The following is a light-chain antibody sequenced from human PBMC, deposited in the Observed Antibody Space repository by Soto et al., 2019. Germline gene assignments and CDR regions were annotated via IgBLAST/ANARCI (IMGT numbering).Light chain of an antibody. Sequence: EIVMTQSRATLSVSQGASATRYFRAIQRVTSYLACYQQNHGQAPRLRIYHASNRDTGIPARLRGSGSGTDFTLTISSLEPEDFAVYYCQQRSNWPTFGQGTKVDIK. CDR1: QRVTSY. V-gene: IGKV3-11*01. CDR3: QQRSNWPT. CDR2: HAS. J-gene: IGKJ1*01.